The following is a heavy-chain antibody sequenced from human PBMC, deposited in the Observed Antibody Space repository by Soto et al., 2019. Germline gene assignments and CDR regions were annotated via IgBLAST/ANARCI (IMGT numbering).Heavy chain of an antibody. Sequence: GGSLRLSCAASGFTFSSYAMSWVRQAPGKGLEWVSAISGSGSTYYADSVKGRFTISRDNSKNTLYLQMNSLRAEDTAVYYCAKEQLVPYYYYGMDVWGQGTTVTVSS. J-gene: IGHJ6*02. CDR3: AKEQLVPYYYYGMDV. D-gene: IGHD6-13*01. CDR2: ISGSGST. CDR1: GFTFSSYA. V-gene: IGHV3-23*01.